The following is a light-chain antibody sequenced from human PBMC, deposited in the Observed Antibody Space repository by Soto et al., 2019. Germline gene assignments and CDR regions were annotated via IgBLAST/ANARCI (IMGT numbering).Light chain of an antibody. CDR2: GTS. CDR3: QQYGGSPLT. Sequence: EIVLTQSPGTLSLSPGERVTLSCRASQSVSSSYLAWYQQKPGQAPRLLIYGTSNRATGIPDRFSGSGSGTDFTLTISRLEPEDFAVFYCQQYGGSPLTFGQGTKLEIK. V-gene: IGKV3-20*01. CDR1: QSVSSSY. J-gene: IGKJ2*01.